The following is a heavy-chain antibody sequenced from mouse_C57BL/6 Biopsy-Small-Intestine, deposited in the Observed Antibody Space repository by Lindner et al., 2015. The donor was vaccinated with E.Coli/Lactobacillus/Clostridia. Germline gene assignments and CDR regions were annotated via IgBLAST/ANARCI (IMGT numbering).Heavy chain of an antibody. D-gene: IGHD3-3*01. V-gene: IGHV1-63*01. CDR3: ARGTDYFDY. J-gene: IGHJ2*01. Sequence: VQLQESGAELVRPGASVKLSCKASGYIFSNHWIGWIKQRPGHGLEWIGDIYPGGGYTNYNEKFKGKATLTADKSSNTAYMQLNSLTFEDSAVYYCARGTDYFDYWGQGTTLTVSS. CDR1: GYIFSNHW. CDR2: IYPGGGYT.